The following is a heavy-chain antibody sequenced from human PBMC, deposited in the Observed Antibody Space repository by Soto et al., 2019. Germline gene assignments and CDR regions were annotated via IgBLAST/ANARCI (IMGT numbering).Heavy chain of an antibody. Sequence: TLSLTCTVSGGSISSYYWSWIRQPPGKGLEWIGYIYYSGSTNYNPSLKSRVTISVDTSKNQFSLKLSSVTAADTAVYYCARMKPTMTTVVFDYWGQGTLVTVSS. CDR2: IYYSGST. D-gene: IGHD4-17*01. V-gene: IGHV4-59*01. J-gene: IGHJ4*02. CDR3: ARMKPTMTTVVFDY. CDR1: GGSISSYY.